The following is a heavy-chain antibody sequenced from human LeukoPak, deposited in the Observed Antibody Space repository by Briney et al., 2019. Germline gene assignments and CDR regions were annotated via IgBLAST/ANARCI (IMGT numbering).Heavy chain of an antibody. CDR2: LYSDGNT. CDR1: GLTVITND. V-gene: IGHV3-53*01. J-gene: IGHJ4*02. D-gene: IGHD1-14*01. CDR3: ARGVEPLAANTLAY. Sequence: GGSLRLSCAASGLTVITNDMTWVRQAPGKGLEWVSVLYSDGNTKYADSVRGRFTISRDNSKNTLYLEMNSLSPDDTAVYYCARGVEPLAANTLAYWGQGTLVTVSS.